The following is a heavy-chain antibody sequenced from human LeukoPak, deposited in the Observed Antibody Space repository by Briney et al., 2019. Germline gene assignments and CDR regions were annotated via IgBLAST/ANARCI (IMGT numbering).Heavy chain of an antibody. CDR1: GFTFSSCS. Sequence: GGSLRLSCAVSGFTFSSCSMNWVRQAPGKGLEWVSYISSSSSTIYYADSVKGRFTISRDNAKNSLYLQMTSLTAGDTAVYYCARADGGGFYPYWGQGTLVTVSS. D-gene: IGHD3-3*01. J-gene: IGHJ4*02. CDR2: ISSSSSTI. V-gene: IGHV3-48*01. CDR3: ARADGGGFYPY.